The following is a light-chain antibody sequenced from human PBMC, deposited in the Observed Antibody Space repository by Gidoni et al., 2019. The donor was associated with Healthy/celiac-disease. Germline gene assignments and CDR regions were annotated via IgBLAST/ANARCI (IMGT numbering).Light chain of an antibody. CDR1: QVISNR. V-gene: IGKV1-12*01. Sequence: DIQMTQPPSSVSASVGDRSSITCRASQVISNRLAWYQQKPGQAPKLLVPASSSLQSGVPSRFSGSASGTDITLTISSLHPEDFATYYCQQTSNFALTFXGXTKVEIK. CDR2: ASS. CDR3: QQTSNFALT. J-gene: IGKJ4*01.